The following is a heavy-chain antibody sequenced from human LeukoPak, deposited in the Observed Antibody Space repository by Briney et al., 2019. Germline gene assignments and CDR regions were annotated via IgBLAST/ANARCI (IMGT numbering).Heavy chain of an antibody. Sequence: SVKVSCKASGGTFSSYAISWVRQAPGQGLEWMGGIIPIFGTANYAQKFQGRVTITADESTSTAYMELSSLRSEDTAVYYCAREALGYYDSSGYSYYFDYWGQGTLVTVSS. V-gene: IGHV1-69*13. D-gene: IGHD3-22*01. J-gene: IGHJ4*02. CDR3: AREALGYYDSSGYSYYFDY. CDR2: IIPIFGTA. CDR1: GGTFSSYA.